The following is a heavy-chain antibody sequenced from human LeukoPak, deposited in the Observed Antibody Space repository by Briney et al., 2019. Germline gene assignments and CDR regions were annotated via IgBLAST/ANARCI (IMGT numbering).Heavy chain of an antibody. V-gene: IGHV4-39*07. CDR1: GGSISSSSYY. CDR3: ARERTSGYSYYFDY. Sequence: SETLSLTCTVSGGSISSSSYYWGWIRQPPGKGLEWIGSIYYSGSTYYNPSLKSRVTISVDTSKNQFSLKLSSVTAADTAVYYCARERTSGYSYYFDYWGQGTLVTVSS. CDR2: IYYSGST. J-gene: IGHJ4*02. D-gene: IGHD3-22*01.